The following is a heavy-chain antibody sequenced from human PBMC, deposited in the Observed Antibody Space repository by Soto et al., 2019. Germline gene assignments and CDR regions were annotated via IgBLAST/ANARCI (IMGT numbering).Heavy chain of an antibody. CDR3: ARDKYSSGWYTNVDY. CDR1: GFTFSSYG. CDR2: IWYDGSNK. J-gene: IGHJ4*02. Sequence: GGSLRLSCAASGFTFSSYGMHWVRQAPGKGLEWVAVIWYDGSNKYYADSVKGRFTISRDNSKNTLYLQMNSLRAEDTAVYYCARDKYSSGWYTNVDYWGQGTLVTVSS. V-gene: IGHV3-33*01. D-gene: IGHD6-19*01.